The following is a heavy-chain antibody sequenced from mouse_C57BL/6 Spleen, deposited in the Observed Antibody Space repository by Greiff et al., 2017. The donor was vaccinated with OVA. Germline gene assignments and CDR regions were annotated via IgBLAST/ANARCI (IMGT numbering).Heavy chain of an antibody. CDR2: IYPGDGDT. CDR1: GYAFSSSW. J-gene: IGHJ4*01. CDR3: ARDYGSIYAMDY. D-gene: IGHD1-1*01. V-gene: IGHV1-82*01. Sequence: VKLQESGPELVKPGASVKISCKASGYAFSSSWMNWVKQRPGKGLEWIGRIYPGDGDTNYNGKFKGKATLTADKSSSTAYMQLSSLTSEDSAVYFCARDYGSIYAMDYWGQGTSVTVSS.